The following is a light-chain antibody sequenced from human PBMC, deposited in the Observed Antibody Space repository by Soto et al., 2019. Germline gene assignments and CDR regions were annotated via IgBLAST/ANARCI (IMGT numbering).Light chain of an antibody. J-gene: IGLJ1*01. CDR2: DVS. V-gene: IGLV2-11*01. CDR3: CSYAGTYSYV. CDR1: SNDVGGYDY. Sequence: QSALTQPRSGSGFPGQSVTISCTGTSNDVGGYDYVSWYQQHPGKAPKLIIYDVSKRPSGVPDRFSGSKSGNTASLTISGLQAEDEADYYCCSYAGTYSYVFGTGTKVTVL.